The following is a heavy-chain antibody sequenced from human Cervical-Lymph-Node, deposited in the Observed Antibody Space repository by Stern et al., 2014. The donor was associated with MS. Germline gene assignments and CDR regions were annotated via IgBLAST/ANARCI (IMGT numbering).Heavy chain of an antibody. CDR2: INTNTGNP. D-gene: IGHD3-16*01. Sequence: VQLVQSGSELKKTGASVRVSCKASGYTFTPYAVAWVRQAPGKGPECMGWINTNTGNPTYAQGFSGRFVFSLDTSVSTAFLQISSLRTEDTAVYYCARLAPLRLGEDYFDSWGQGTPVTVSS. V-gene: IGHV7-4-1*02. CDR3: ARLAPLRLGEDYFDS. CDR1: GYTFTPYA. J-gene: IGHJ4*02.